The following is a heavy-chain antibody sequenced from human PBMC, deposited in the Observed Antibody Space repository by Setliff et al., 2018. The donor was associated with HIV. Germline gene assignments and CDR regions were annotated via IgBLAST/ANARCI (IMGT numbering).Heavy chain of an antibody. Sequence: LSLTCIVSGGSVSGYKWSWIRQSPGKGLEWIGYIYTSGSATYNPSLKSRVTISIDTSKNQFSLRLESVTAADTAVYYCARRDYNFSGTFDIWGQGTMVTVSS. CDR1: GGSVSGYK. J-gene: IGHJ3*02. V-gene: IGHV4-4*08. CDR3: ARRDYNFSGTFDI. D-gene: IGHD3-3*01. CDR2: IYTSGSA.